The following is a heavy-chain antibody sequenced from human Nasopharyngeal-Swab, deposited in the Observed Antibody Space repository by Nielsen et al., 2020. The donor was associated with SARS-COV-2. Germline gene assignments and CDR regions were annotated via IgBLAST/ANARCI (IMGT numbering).Heavy chain of an antibody. Sequence: WIRQPPGKGLEWIGEIYHSGSTNYNPSLKSRVTISVDKSKNQFSPKLSSVTAADTAAYYCARERLGYCSSTSCYGGERYYYYYMDVWGKGTTVTVSS. V-gene: IGHV4-4*02. D-gene: IGHD2-2*01. CDR3: ARERLGYCSSTSCYGGERYYYYYMDV. CDR2: IYHSGST. J-gene: IGHJ6*03.